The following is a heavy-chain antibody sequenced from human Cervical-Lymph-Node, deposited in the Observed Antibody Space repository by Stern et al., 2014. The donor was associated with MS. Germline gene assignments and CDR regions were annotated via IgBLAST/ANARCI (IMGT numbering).Heavy chain of an antibody. V-gene: IGHV3-21*01. CDR2: ISSSSAYI. CDR3: LRDGGDY. D-gene: IGHD3-16*01. Sequence: EVQLEESGGGLVKPGGSLRLSCAASGFSFSNSAMNWVRQAPGKGLEWVSSISSSSAYIYYADSVKGRFTISRDNAKNLLFLQMNSLRAEETAVYYCLRDGGDYWGQGTLVTVSS. CDR1: GFSFSNSA. J-gene: IGHJ4*02.